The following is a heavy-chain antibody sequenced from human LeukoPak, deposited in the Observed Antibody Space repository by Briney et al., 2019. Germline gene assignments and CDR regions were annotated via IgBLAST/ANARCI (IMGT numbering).Heavy chain of an antibody. Sequence: GGSLRLSCAASGFTVSNNYVNWVRQAPGKGLEWVTLLYSRDNTYYADSVKGRFTISRDNPKNTLFLQMNSLRPEDTAVYYCQVTDADSFDYWGQGILVTVAS. CDR2: LYSRDNT. D-gene: IGHD2-21*02. CDR3: QVTDADSFDY. CDR1: GFTVSNNY. J-gene: IGHJ4*02. V-gene: IGHV3-53*01.